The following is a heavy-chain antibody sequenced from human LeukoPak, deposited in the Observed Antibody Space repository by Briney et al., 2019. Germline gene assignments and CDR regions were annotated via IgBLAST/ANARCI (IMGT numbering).Heavy chain of an antibody. D-gene: IGHD6-13*01. CDR1: GDSITDSITSYY. V-gene: IGHV4-61*05. CDR2: MSYSGSI. CDR3: ARRGWIAAAVDY. Sequence: SETLSLTCTVSGDSITDSITSYYWSWVRQPPGKGLEWIAYMSYSGSINSNPSLKSRVTILVDMSKSHFSLKLSSVTAADTAVYYCARRGWIAAAVDYWGQGTLVTVSS. J-gene: IGHJ4*02.